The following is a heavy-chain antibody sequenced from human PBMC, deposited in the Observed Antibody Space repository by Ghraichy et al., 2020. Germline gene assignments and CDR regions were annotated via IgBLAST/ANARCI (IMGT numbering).Heavy chain of an antibody. J-gene: IGHJ6*03. CDR1: GGTFSSYA. V-gene: IGHV1-69*04. CDR3: ARVEHSGSYYTNSDYYYYYMDV. Sequence: SVKVSCKASGGTFSSYAISWVRQAPGQGLEWMGRIIPILGIANYAQKFQGRVTITADKSTSTAYMELSSLRSEDTAVYYCARVEHSGSYYTNSDYYYYYMDVWGKGTTVTVSS. D-gene: IGHD1-26*01. CDR2: IIPILGIA.